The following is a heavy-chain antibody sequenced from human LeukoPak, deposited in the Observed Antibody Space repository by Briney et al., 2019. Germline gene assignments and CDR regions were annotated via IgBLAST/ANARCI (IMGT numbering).Heavy chain of an antibody. CDR1: GGSISNYY. CDR2: IYYSGNT. J-gene: IGHJ5*01. CDR3: ARGGGWFDS. V-gene: IGHV4-59*08. D-gene: IGHD3-10*01. Sequence: SETLSLTCSVSGGSISNYYWTWIRQPPGKGLEWIGYIYYSGNTNYNPSLKSRVTISLDTSKNQLSLKLTSVTAADTAVYYCARGGGWFDSWGQGIPVTVSS.